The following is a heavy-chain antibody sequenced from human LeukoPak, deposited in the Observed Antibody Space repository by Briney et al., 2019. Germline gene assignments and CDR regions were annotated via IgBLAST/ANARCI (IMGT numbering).Heavy chain of an antibody. Sequence: ASVKVSCKASGYTFTSYGISRVRQAPGHGVEWIGWISAYNGNTNYAQKLQGRVTMTTDTSTSTAYMELRSLRSDDTAVYYCARGANDDILTGSLSENWFDLWGQGTLVTVSS. CDR3: ARGANDDILTGSLSENWFDL. V-gene: IGHV1-18*01. D-gene: IGHD3-9*01. J-gene: IGHJ5*02. CDR1: GYTFTSYG. CDR2: ISAYNGNT.